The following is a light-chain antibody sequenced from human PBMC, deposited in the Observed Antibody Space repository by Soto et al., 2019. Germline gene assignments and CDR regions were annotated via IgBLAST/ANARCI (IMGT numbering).Light chain of an antibody. CDR1: SSDVGGYNY. CDR3: SSYTTSNTRQIV. J-gene: IGLJ1*01. Sequence: QSALTQPASVSGYPGQSITISCTGTSSDVGGYNYVSWYQQRPGKAPKFMIYDVSNRPSGVSNRFSGSKSGNTASLTISGLQAEDEADYYCSSYTTSNTRQIVFGTGTKLTVL. V-gene: IGLV2-14*01. CDR2: DVS.